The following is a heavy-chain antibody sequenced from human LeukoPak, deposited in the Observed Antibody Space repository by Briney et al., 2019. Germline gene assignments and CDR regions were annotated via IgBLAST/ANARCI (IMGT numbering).Heavy chain of an antibody. V-gene: IGHV5-51*01. CDR2: IYPGDSDT. J-gene: IGHJ4*02. Sequence: HGESLKISCKGSGYSFTSYWIGWVRQMPGKGLEWMGTIYPGDSDTRYSPAFQGQVRISAEKSIRPAYLKWSRLKASDTAMYYCARSYGASSSFPDYWGQGTLVSVS. CDR1: GYSFTSYW. D-gene: IGHD6-6*01. CDR3: ARSYGASSSFPDY.